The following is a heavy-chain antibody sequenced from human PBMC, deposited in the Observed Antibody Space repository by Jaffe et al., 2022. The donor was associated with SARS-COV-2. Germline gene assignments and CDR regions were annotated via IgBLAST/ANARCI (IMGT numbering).Heavy chain of an antibody. V-gene: IGHV3-11*01. J-gene: IGHJ6*03. CDR2: ISNSRNTI. D-gene: IGHD3-10*01. CDR3: ARNNWGGSGFSRRYYMDV. CDR1: GFTFSDYS. Sequence: QVHLVESGGGLVQPGGSLRLSCAASGFTFSDYSMIWIRQAPGKGLEWVSYISNSRNTIYYADSVKGRFTISRDNAKNSLYLQMNSLRSEDTAVYYCARNNWGGSGFSRRYYMDVWGKGTTVSVSS.